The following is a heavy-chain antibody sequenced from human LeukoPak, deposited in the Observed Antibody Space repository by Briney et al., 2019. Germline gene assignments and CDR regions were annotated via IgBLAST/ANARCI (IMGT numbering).Heavy chain of an antibody. CDR1: GFNFSIYA. CDR3: AKFPFYYYYMDV. Sequence: GGSLRLSCAASGFNFSIYAMNWVRQAPGKGLEWVSYISSSGSTIYYADSVKGRFTISRDNSKNTLYLQMNSLRAEDTAVYYCAKFPFYYYYMDVWGKGTTVTISS. J-gene: IGHJ6*03. CDR2: ISSSGSTI. V-gene: IGHV3-23*01.